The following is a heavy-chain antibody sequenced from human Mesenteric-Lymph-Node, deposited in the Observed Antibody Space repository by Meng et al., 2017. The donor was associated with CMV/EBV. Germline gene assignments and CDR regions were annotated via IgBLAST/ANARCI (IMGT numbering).Heavy chain of an antibody. CDR1: GFAFGSYT. CDR3: AKDRRSGGPRDFDY. CDR2: IYADFGS. Sequence: GGSLRLSCVASGFAFGSYTMSWVRQSPGKGLEWVSLIYADFGSYYIDSVKGRFTISRDNSKNTLYLQMNTLRAEDTAVYYCAKDRRSGGPRDFDYWGQGTLVTVSS. D-gene: IGHD6-19*01. J-gene: IGHJ4*02. V-gene: IGHV3-23*03.